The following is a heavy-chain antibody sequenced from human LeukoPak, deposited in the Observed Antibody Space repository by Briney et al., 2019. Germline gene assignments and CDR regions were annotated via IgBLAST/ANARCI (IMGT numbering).Heavy chain of an antibody. J-gene: IGHJ4*02. CDR3: ASDGQWLRWEYFDY. V-gene: IGHV3-48*01. D-gene: IGHD5-12*01. Sequence: GGSLRLSCAASGFTFSSYSMNWVRQAPGKGLEWVSYISSSSSTIYYADSVKGRFIISRDNAKNSLYLQMNSLRAEDTAVYYCASDGQWLRWEYFDYWGQGTLVTVSS. CDR1: GFTFSSYS. CDR2: ISSSSSTI.